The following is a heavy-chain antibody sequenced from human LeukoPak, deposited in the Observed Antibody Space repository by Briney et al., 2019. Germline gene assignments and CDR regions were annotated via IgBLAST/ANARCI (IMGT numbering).Heavy chain of an antibody. V-gene: IGHV3-21*01. D-gene: IGHD3-22*01. CDR1: GFTFNSYS. Sequence: PGGPLRLSCTASGFTFNSYSMTWVRQAPGKGLEWVSSITSSSTYIYYADSMKGRFTISRDNANNSLYLQMNSLRAEDTARYYCVRLRRNSDRSGYYYFYNYWGQGIQVTVSS. J-gene: IGHJ4*02. CDR2: ITSSSTYI. CDR3: VRLRRNSDRSGYYYFYNY.